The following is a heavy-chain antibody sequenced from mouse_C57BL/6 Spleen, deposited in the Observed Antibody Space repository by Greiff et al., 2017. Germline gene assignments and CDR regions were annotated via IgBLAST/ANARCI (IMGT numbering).Heavy chain of an antibody. CDR1: GYSFTGYY. CDR2: INPSTGGT. J-gene: IGHJ1*03. V-gene: IGHV1-42*01. Sequence: EVQLQQSGPELVKPGASVKISCKASGYSFTGYYMNWVKQSPEKSLEWIGEINPSTGGTTYNQKFKAKATLTVDKSSSTAYMQLKSLTSEDSAVYYCARNDYDKYWYFDVWGTGTTVTVSS. D-gene: IGHD2-4*01. CDR3: ARNDYDKYWYFDV.